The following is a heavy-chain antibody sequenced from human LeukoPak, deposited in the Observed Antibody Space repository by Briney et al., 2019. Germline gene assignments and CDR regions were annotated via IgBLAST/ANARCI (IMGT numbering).Heavy chain of an antibody. V-gene: IGHV3-33*01. Sequence: SGGSLRLSCAASGFTFSSYGMHWVRQAPGKGLEWVAVIWYDGSNKYYADSVKGRFTISRDNSKNTLYLQMNSLRAEDTAVYYCARGPPWEYYFDYWGQGTLVTVSS. J-gene: IGHJ4*02. D-gene: IGHD1-26*01. CDR1: GFTFSSYG. CDR2: IWYDGSNK. CDR3: ARGPPWEYYFDY.